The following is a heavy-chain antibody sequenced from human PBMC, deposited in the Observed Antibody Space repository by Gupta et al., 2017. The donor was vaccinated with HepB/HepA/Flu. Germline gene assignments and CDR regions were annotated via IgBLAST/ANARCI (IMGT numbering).Heavy chain of an antibody. J-gene: IGHJ6*03. V-gene: IGHV4-59*01. CDR1: SASCSSFY. CDR3: ARVGGIYSYYYMDV. CDR2: VYFSWST. D-gene: IGHD3-16*01. Sequence: QVQLQESGPGLGKPSATLSLPCTVTSASCSSFYWRWIRQPPGKGLQWIGYVYFSWSTNYYPSLKSRFPMSLDPSKYQFSLKLSSVTAADTAVYYCARVGGIYSYYYMDVWGKGTTVTVSS.